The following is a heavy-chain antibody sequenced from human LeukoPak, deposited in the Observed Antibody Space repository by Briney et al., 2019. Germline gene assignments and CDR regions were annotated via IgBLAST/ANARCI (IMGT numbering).Heavy chain of an antibody. CDR1: GFTFSDHY. Sequence: GGSLRLSCAVSGFTFSDHYMDWVRQAPGKGLEWVAVIWYDGSNKYYADSVKGRFTISRDNSKNTLYLQMNSLRAEDTAVYYCARDRPRGSSSHHKFDYWGQGTLVTVSS. J-gene: IGHJ4*02. CDR2: IWYDGSNK. V-gene: IGHV3-33*08. CDR3: ARDRPRGSSSHHKFDY. D-gene: IGHD6-6*01.